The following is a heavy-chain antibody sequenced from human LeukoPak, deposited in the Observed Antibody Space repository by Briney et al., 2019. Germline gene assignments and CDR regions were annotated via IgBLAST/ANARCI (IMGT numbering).Heavy chain of an antibody. J-gene: IGHJ4*02. CDR3: ARVGCSSTSCYATFDY. CDR1: GYTFTGYY. CDR2: INPNSGGT. Sequence: GASVKVSCKASGYTFTGYYMHWVRQAPGQGLEWMGRINPNSGGTNYAQKFQGRVTMTRDTSISTAYMELSRLRSDDTAVYYCARVGCSSTSCYATFDYWGQGTLVTVSS. V-gene: IGHV1-2*06. D-gene: IGHD2-2*01.